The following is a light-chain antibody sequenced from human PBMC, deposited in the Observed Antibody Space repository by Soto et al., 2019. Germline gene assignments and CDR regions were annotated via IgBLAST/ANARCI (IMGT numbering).Light chain of an antibody. CDR3: QSYDSSLSGFV. V-gene: IGLV1-40*01. J-gene: IGLJ1*01. Sequence: VLTQPPSVSGAPGQRVTISCTGSSSNIGAGYDVHWYQQLPGTAPKLLIYGNSNRPSGVPDRFSGSKSGTSASLAITGLQAEDEADYYCQSYDSSLSGFVFGTGTKLTVL. CDR2: GNS. CDR1: SSNIGAGYD.